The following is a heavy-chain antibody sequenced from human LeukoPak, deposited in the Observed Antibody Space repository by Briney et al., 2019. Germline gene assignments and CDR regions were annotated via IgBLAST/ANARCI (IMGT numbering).Heavy chain of an antibody. Sequence: ASVQVSCKASGYSFTSCAMNWVRQAPGQGIEWMGWINTNTGNPTYAQGFTGRFVSSLDTSVSTAYLQISSLKTEDTAFYYCARAPTYYSNHDASWFDPWGQGTLVTVSS. J-gene: IGHJ5*02. CDR3: ARAPTYYSNHDASWFDP. CDR1: GYSFTSCA. CDR2: INTNTGNP. D-gene: IGHD4-11*01. V-gene: IGHV7-4-1*02.